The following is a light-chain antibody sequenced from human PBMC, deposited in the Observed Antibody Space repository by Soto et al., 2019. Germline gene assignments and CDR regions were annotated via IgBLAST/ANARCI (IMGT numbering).Light chain of an antibody. Sequence: QSALTQPPSASGSPGQSVTISCTGTSSDVGGYNYVSWYQQHPGKAPKLIIYEVYKRPSGVPDRFSGSKSGNTAALTVSGFQAEDEADYYCSSYVGTNSYVFGTGTKLTVL. CDR2: EVY. CDR1: SSDVGGYNY. V-gene: IGLV2-8*01. CDR3: SSYVGTNSYV. J-gene: IGLJ1*01.